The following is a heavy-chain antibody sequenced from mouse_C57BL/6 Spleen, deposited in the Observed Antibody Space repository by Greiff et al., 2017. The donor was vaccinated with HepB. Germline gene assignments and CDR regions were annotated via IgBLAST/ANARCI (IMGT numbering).Heavy chain of an antibody. D-gene: IGHD2-13*01. J-gene: IGHJ4*01. V-gene: IGHV1-80*01. CDR2: IYPGDGDT. CDR1: GYAFSSYW. CDR3: ARGNGVDDGDYDAMDY. Sequence: VKLMESGAELVKPGASVKISCKASGYAFSSYWMNWVKQRPGKGLEWIGQIYPGDGDTNYNGKFKGKATLTADKSSSTAYMQLSSLTSEDSAVYFCARGNGVDDGDYDAMDYWGQGTSVTVSS.